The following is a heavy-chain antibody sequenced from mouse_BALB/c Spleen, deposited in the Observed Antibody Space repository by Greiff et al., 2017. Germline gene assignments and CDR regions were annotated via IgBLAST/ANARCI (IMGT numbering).Heavy chain of an antibody. V-gene: IGHV3-8*02. CDR2: ISYSGST. CDR3: ARVGNYGSPYRYFDV. Sequence: EVKLVESGPSLVKPSQTLSLTCSVTGDSITSGYWNWIRKFPGNKLEYMGYISYSGSTYYNPSLKSRISITRDTSKNQYYLQLNSVTTEDTATYYCARVGNYGSPYRYFDVWGAGTTVTVSS. J-gene: IGHJ1*01. CDR1: GDSITSGY. D-gene: IGHD2-1*01.